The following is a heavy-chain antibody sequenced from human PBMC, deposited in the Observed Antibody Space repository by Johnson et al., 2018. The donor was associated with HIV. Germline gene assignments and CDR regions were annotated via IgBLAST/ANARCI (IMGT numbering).Heavy chain of an antibody. CDR1: GFTFSSYA. Sequence: EVQLVESGGGVVQPGRSLRLSCAASGFTFSSYAMSWVRQAPGKGLEWVSAISGSGGSTYYADSVKGRFTISRDTSKNTLYLQMNSLRAEDTAVYYCARSEEWRGEGVYQIWGQGTMVTVSS. V-gene: IGHV3-23*04. CDR3: ARSEEWRGEGVYQI. D-gene: IGHD6-13*01. J-gene: IGHJ3*02. CDR2: ISGSGGST.